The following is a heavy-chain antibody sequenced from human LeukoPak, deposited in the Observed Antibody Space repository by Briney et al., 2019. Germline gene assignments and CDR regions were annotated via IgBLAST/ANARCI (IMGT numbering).Heavy chain of an antibody. CDR2: ISSSRSYI. CDR3: AKDPTLRWGGPLFDY. Sequence: GGSLRLSCAASGFTFSSYSMNWVRQAPGKGLEWVSSISSSRSYIYYADSVKGRFTISRHNAKNSLYLQMNSLRAEDTAVYYCAKDPTLRWGGPLFDYWGQGTLVTVSS. D-gene: IGHD4-23*01. J-gene: IGHJ4*02. CDR1: GFTFSSYS. V-gene: IGHV3-21*01.